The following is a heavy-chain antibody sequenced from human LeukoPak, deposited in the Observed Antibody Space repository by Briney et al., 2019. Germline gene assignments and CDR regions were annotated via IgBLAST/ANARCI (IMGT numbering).Heavy chain of an antibody. CDR2: INPNSGGT. CDR1: GYTFTGYY. D-gene: IGHD6-19*01. V-gene: IGHV1-2*02. CDR3: AREGKLTGYSGGLGFNY. J-gene: IGHJ4*02. Sequence: GASVKVSCKASGYTFTGYYMHWVRQAPGQGLEWMGWINPNSGGTNYAQKFQGRVTMTRDTSISTAYMELSRLRSDDTAVYYCAREGKLTGYSGGLGFNYWGQGNLVTVSS.